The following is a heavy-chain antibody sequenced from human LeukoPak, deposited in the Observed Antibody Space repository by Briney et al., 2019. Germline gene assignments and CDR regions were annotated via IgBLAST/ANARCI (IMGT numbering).Heavy chain of an antibody. Sequence: GPLDLSCAPSGFPFITYSMNWVRQAPGKGLEWVSSISSSSSYIYYADSVKGRFTISRDNAKNSLYLQMNSLRAEDTAVYYCARAGYYDSSGYSYWGQGTLVSVSS. V-gene: IGHV3-21*01. D-gene: IGHD3-22*01. CDR3: ARAGYYDSSGYSY. CDR1: GFPFITYS. J-gene: IGHJ4*02. CDR2: ISSSSSYI.